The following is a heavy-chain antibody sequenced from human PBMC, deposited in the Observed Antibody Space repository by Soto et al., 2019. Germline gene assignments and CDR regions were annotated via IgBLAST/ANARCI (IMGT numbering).Heavy chain of an antibody. CDR1: GFSFSDHS. Sequence: LVESGGGLVYPGGSLRLSCVASGFSFSDHSMNWVRQAPGKGLQWISYISSNSDTTYYADSVKGRFTVSRDNAKNALFLQMNSLRDGDTATYYCARLPKGSLVTAWGQGARVTVSS. V-gene: IGHV3-48*02. D-gene: IGHD2-21*02. CDR2: ISSNSDTT. CDR3: ARLPKGSLVTA. J-gene: IGHJ4*02.